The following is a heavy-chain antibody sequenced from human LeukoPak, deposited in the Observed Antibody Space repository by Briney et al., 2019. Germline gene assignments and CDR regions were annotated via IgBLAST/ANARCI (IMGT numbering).Heavy chain of an antibody. D-gene: IGHD4/OR15-4a*01. J-gene: IGHJ4*02. CDR3: ARRAGAYSHPYDY. CDR1: GFTVSSNS. CDR2: IYSDNT. V-gene: IGHV3-53*01. Sequence: GGSLRLSCTVSGFTVSSNSMSWVRQAPGKGLEWVSFIYSDNTHYSDSVKGRFTISRDNSKNTLCLQMNSLGAEDTAVYYCARRAGAYSHPYDYWGQGTLVTVSS.